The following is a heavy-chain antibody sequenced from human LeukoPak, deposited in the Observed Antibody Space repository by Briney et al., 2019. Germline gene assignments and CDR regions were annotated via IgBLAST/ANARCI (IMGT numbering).Heavy chain of an antibody. V-gene: IGHV1-24*01. D-gene: IGHD1-26*01. J-gene: IGHJ4*02. CDR2: FDPEDGET. Sequence: ASVKVSCKASGGTFSSYAISWVRQAPGQGLEWMGGFDPEDGETIYAQKFQGRVTMTEDTSTDTAYMELSSLRSEDTAVYYCATVPYSGSYYGNYWGQGTLVTVSS. CDR1: GGTFSSYA. CDR3: ATVPYSGSYYGNY.